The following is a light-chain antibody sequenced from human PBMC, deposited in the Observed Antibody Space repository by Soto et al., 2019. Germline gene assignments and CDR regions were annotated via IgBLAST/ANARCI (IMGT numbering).Light chain of an antibody. CDR3: QQYNNCPRT. J-gene: IGKJ1*01. V-gene: IGKV3-15*01. Sequence: EIVMTQSPATLSVSPGERATLSCRASQSVSSNLAWYQQKPGQAPRLLIYGASTRATGIPARFSGSGSGTEFPLTISILQSEDVAVYYCQQYNNCPRTFGQGTKVEIK. CDR1: QSVSSN. CDR2: GAS.